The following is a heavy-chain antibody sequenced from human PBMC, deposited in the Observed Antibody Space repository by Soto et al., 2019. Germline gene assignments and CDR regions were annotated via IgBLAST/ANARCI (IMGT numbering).Heavy chain of an antibody. J-gene: IGHJ6*03. Sequence: PGGSLRLSCAASGFTFSSYGMHWVRQAPGKGLEWVAVISYDGSNKYYADSVKGRFTISRDNAKNSLYLQMNSLRAEDTALYYCAKDQNWNYVRYYMDVWGKGTTVTVSS. CDR1: GFTFSSYG. D-gene: IGHD1-7*01. CDR3: AKDQNWNYVRYYMDV. CDR2: ISYDGSNK. V-gene: IGHV3-30*18.